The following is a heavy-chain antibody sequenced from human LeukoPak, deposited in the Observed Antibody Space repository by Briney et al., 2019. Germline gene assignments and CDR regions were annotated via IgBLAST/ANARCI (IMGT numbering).Heavy chain of an antibody. CDR2: ISSSSSTI. CDR1: GFTFSSYS. Sequence: RPGGSLRLSCAASGFTFSSYSMNWVRQAPGKGLEWVSYISSSSSTIYYADSVKGRFTISRDNAKNSLYLQMNSLRAEDTAAYYCARGRIAAAVNWFDPWGQGTLVTVSS. V-gene: IGHV3-48*01. J-gene: IGHJ5*02. D-gene: IGHD6-13*01. CDR3: ARGRIAAAVNWFDP.